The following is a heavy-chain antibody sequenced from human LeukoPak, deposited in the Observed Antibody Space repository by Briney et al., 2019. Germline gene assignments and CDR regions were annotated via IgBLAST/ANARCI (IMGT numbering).Heavy chain of an antibody. CDR1: GFSFSSFS. CDR3: AKESIAVVRGYFDL. Sequence: GGSLRLSCAASGFSFSSFSMNWVRQAPGKGLEWVSYISGGSSFTYYVDSVKGRFTISRDNAKNSLYLQMNSLRAEDMALYYCAKESIAVVRGYFDLWGRGTLVTVSS. D-gene: IGHD6-6*01. CDR2: ISGGSSFT. J-gene: IGHJ2*01. V-gene: IGHV3-21*04.